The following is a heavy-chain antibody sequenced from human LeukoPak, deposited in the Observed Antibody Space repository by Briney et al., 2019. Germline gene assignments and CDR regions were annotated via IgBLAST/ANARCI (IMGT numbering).Heavy chain of an antibody. CDR3: AKSGSIVGAIGVDY. CDR2: INWNGGST. CDR1: GFTFDDYG. Sequence: PGGSLRLSCAASGFTFDDYGMSWVRQAPGKGLEWVSGINWNGGSTGYADSVKGRFTISRDNAKNSLYLQMNSLRAEDTAVYYCAKSGSIVGAIGVDYWGQGTLVTVSS. J-gene: IGHJ4*02. D-gene: IGHD1-26*01. V-gene: IGHV3-20*04.